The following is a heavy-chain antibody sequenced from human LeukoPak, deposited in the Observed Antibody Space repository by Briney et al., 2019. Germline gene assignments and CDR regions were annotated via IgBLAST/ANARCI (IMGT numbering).Heavy chain of an antibody. CDR3: ARDVVGSLDY. D-gene: IGHD1-26*01. V-gene: IGHV3-7*01. J-gene: IGHJ4*02. CDR2: IKGDESAR. Sequence: PGGSLRLSCAASGFTFSTYWMAWVRQAPGKGLEWVANIKGDESARHQADSVKGRFTISRDNTQNSVYLQMSSLRGEDTAIYYCARDVVGSLDYWGQGTLVTVSS. CDR1: GFTFSTYW.